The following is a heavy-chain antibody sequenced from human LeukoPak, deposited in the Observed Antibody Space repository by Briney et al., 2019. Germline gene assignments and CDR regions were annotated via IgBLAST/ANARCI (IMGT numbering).Heavy chain of an antibody. D-gene: IGHD6-19*01. CDR2: ISAYNGNT. J-gene: IGHJ4*02. V-gene: IGHV1-18*01. CDR3: ARVAGGWYAGYFDY. Sequence: ASVKVSCKASGYTFTSYGISWVRQAPGQGLEWMGWISAYNGNTNYAQKLQGRVTMTTDTSTSAAYMELRSLRSDDTAVYYCARVAGGWYAGYFDYWGQGTLVTVSS. CDR1: GYTFTSYG.